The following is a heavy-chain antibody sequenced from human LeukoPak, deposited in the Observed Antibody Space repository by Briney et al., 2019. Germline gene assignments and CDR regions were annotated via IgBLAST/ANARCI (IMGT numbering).Heavy chain of an antibody. CDR2: ISWNSGSI. V-gene: IGHV3-9*01. D-gene: IGHD2-15*01. Sequence: GGSLRLSCAASGFTFDDYAMHWDRQAPGKGLEWVSGISWNSGSIGYADSVKGRFTISRDNAKNSLYLQMNSLRAEDTALYYCAKDTHHCSGGSCYPGPFDCWGQGTLVTVSS. J-gene: IGHJ4*02. CDR1: GFTFDDYA. CDR3: AKDTHHCSGGSCYPGPFDC.